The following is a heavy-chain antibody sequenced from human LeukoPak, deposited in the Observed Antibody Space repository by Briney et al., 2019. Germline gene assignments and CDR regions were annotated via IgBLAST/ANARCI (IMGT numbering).Heavy chain of an antibody. CDR3: ARRAGAYSHPYDY. CDR2: IYSDNT. CDR1: GLTVSSNS. Sequence: GGSLRLSCTVSGLTVSSNSMSWVRQAPGKGLEWVSFIYSDNTHYSYSVKGRFTISRDNSKNTLYLQMNSLRAEDTAVYYCARRAGAYSHPYDYWGQGTLVTVSS. V-gene: IGHV3-53*01. J-gene: IGHJ4*02. D-gene: IGHD4/OR15-4a*01.